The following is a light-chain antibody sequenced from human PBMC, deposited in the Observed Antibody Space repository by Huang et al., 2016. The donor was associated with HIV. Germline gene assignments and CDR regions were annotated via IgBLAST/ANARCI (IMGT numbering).Light chain of an antibody. CDR3: LQYNDWPPYS. V-gene: IGKV3-15*01. Sequence: EIVMTQSPATLSVSPGERATLSCRASQSVSNDLAWYQQRPGQTPRLLIYDASTRAPGLPARFSGSGSGTEFTLTITSLQSEDFAVYYCLQYNDWPPYSFGQGTKLEIK. CDR1: QSVSND. CDR2: DAS. J-gene: IGKJ2*01.